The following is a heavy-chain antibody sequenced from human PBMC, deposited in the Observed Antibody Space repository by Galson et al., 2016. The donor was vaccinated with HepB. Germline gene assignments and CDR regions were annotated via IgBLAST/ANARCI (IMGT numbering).Heavy chain of an antibody. J-gene: IGHJ4*02. Sequence: SLRLSCAASGFTFSRYTVHWVRQAPGKGLEWLAVISDDANSKYYADSVKGRFTISRDNSKNSMYLQMNSLRTEVTAVYYCARDATRHGYNDGQLDYWGQGTLVTVSS. V-gene: IGHV3-30-3*01. D-gene: IGHD5-24*01. CDR2: ISDDANSK. CDR3: ARDATRHGYNDGQLDY. CDR1: GFTFSRYT.